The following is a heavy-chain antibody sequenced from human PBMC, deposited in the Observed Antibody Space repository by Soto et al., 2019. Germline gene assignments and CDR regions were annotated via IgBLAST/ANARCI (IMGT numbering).Heavy chain of an antibody. Sequence: AGGSLRLSCEASGFTFGNYWMHWVRQAPGKGLEWVSRMNSDGSTTNYADSVKGRFTVSRDNARNTLHLQMNSLRAEDTAVYYCATAEVDYWGPGTLVTVSS. CDR2: MNSDGSTT. CDR3: ATAEVDY. J-gene: IGHJ4*02. V-gene: IGHV3-74*01. CDR1: GFTFGNYW.